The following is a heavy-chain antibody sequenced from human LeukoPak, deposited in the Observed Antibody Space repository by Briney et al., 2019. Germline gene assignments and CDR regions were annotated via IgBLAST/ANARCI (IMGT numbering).Heavy chain of an antibody. D-gene: IGHD6-19*01. CDR3: ARGLSYAVAYGDY. Sequence: QSGGSLRLSCAPSGFIFSDYWFHWVRQTPGQGLGWVAAINRDGTGTSHADSVRGRFTVSRDNAKNTLYLQLNSLRADDTAVYYCARGLSYAVAYGDYWGQGTLVTVSS. V-gene: IGHV3-74*01. J-gene: IGHJ4*02. CDR1: GFIFSDYW. CDR2: INRDGTGT.